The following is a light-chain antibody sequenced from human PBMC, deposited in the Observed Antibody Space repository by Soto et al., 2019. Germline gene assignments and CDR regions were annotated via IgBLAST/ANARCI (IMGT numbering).Light chain of an antibody. Sequence: QSVLTQPPSASGSPGQSVAISCTGTSSDVGGYNYVSWYQQHPGKAPKLMIYEVNKRPSGVPDRFSGSKSGNTASLTVSGLQADDEADYYCSSYAGSINVFGTGTKLTVL. CDR2: EVN. CDR3: SSYAGSINV. V-gene: IGLV2-8*01. CDR1: SSDVGGYNY. J-gene: IGLJ1*01.